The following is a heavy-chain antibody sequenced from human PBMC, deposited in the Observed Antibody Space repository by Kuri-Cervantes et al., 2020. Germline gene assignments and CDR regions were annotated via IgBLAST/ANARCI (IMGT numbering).Heavy chain of an antibody. CDR2: IYWDDDK. D-gene: IGHD5-12*01. Sequence: TLSLTCAVSGGSISSGGYSWSWIRQPPGKALEWLALIYWDDDKRYSPSLKSRLTITKDTSKNQVVLTMTNMDPVDTATYYCAHSVSGYSGYDYWGQGALVTVSS. V-gene: IGHV2-5*08. J-gene: IGHJ4*02. CDR1: GGSISSGGYS. CDR3: AHSVSGYSGYDY.